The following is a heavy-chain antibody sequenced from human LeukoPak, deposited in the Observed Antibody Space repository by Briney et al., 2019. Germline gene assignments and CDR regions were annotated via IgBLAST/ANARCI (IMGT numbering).Heavy chain of an antibody. CDR2: IYHSGST. V-gene: IGHV4-38-2*02. CDR1: GYSISSGYY. J-gene: IGHJ4*02. D-gene: IGHD3-3*01. CDR3: ARGYYDFWSGPFDY. Sequence: PLETLSLTCTVSGYSISSGYYWGWIRQPPGKGLEWIGSIYHSGSTYYNPSLKSRVTISVDTSKNQFSLKLSSVTAADTAVYYCARGYYDFWSGPFDYWGQGTLVTVSS.